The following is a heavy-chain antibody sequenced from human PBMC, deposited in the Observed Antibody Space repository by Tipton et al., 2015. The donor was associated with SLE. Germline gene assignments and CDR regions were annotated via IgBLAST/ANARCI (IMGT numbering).Heavy chain of an antibody. V-gene: IGHV4-34*01. CDR2: INHSGST. CDR3: ARAQGDFDL. D-gene: IGHD3-16*01. CDR1: GWSFIGYY. Sequence: TLSLTCAVYGWSFIGYYWSWIRQPPGKGLEWIGEINHSGSTNYNPSLKSRVTISVDTSKNQFSLKLNSVTAADTAVYYCARAQGDFDLWGRGTLVTVSS. J-gene: IGHJ2*01.